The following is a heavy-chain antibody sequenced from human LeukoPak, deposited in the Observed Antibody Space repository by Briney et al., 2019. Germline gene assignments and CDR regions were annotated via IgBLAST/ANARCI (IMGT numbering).Heavy chain of an antibody. CDR2: INHSGST. CDR3: ARVGIAAGYYYYYYMDV. J-gene: IGHJ6*03. V-gene: IGHV4-34*01. D-gene: IGHD6-13*01. CDR1: GGSFSGYY. Sequence: SETLSLTCAVYGGSFSGYYWSWIRQPPGKGLEWIGEINHSGSTNYNPSLKSRVTISVDTSKNQFSLKLGSVTAADTAVYYCARVGIAAGYYYYYYMDVWGKGTTVTVSS.